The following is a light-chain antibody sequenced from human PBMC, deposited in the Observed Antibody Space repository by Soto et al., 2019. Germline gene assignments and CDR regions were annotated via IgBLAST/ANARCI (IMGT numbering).Light chain of an antibody. V-gene: IGLV2-14*03. Sequence: QSVLTQPASVSGSPGQSITISCTGTSSDIGHYDYVSWYQQHPGRAPKLMIYHVTYRPSGASNRYSGSKSGNSASLTISGLQADDEADYYCCSLTTSHTYVFGSGTRSPS. CDR3: CSLTTSHTYV. CDR1: SSDIGHYDY. CDR2: HVT. J-gene: IGLJ1*01.